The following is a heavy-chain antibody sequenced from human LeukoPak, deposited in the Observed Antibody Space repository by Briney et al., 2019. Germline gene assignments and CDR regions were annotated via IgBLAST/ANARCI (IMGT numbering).Heavy chain of an antibody. J-gene: IGHJ4*02. CDR2: ISAGGTST. D-gene: IGHD1-26*01. V-gene: IGHV3-23*01. Sequence: GGSLRLSCAASGFTFSSYAMSWVRQAPRKGLEWVSGISAGGTSTYYADSVKGRFAISRDNSKNSLYLQMNSLGDEDTAVYYCARDGSESYFRDWGQGTLVTVSS. CDR1: GFTFSSYA. CDR3: ARDGSESYFRD.